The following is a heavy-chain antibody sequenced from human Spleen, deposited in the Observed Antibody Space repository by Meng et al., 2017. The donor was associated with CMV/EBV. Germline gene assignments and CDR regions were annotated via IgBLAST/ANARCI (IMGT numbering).Heavy chain of an antibody. Sequence: SVKVSCKASGGTFSSYAISWVRQAPGQGLEWMGGIIPIFGTANYAQKFQGRVTITTDESTSTAYMELSSLRSEDTAVYYCARDRSGTMKGYWFDPWGQGSLVTVSS. J-gene: IGHJ5*02. CDR1: GGTFSSYA. D-gene: IGHD1-7*01. CDR3: ARDRSGTMKGYWFDP. CDR2: IIPIFGTA. V-gene: IGHV1-69*05.